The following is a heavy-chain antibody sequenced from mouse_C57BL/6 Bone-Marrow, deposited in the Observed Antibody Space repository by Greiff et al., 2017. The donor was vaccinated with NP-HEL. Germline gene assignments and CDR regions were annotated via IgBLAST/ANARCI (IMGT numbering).Heavy chain of an antibody. D-gene: IGHD4-1*01. J-gene: IGHJ3*01. CDR1: GYTFTDYY. V-gene: IGHV1-26*01. CDR3: ARTLAAWFAY. Sequence: EVKLQESGPELVKPGASVKISCKASGYTFTDYYMNWVKQSHGKSLEWIGDINPNNGGTSYNQKFKGKATLTVDKSSSTAYMELRSLTSEDSAVYYCARTLAAWFAYWGQGTLVTVSA. CDR2: INPNNGGT.